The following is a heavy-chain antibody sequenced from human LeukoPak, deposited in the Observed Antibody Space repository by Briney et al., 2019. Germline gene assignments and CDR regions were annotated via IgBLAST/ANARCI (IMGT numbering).Heavy chain of an antibody. D-gene: IGHD2-21*02. CDR1: QFTFKNYW. CDR2: LSPEGSNT. Sequence: GGPLRLSCGASQFTFKNYWTHGVPHAPGRGWVGLSDLSPEGSNTRYADASRARFTISRDNGKNTLYLQMNSLRAEDTAVYFCATAWSYWGEGTLVTVSS. J-gene: IGHJ4*02. CDR3: ATAWSY. V-gene: IGHV3-74*01.